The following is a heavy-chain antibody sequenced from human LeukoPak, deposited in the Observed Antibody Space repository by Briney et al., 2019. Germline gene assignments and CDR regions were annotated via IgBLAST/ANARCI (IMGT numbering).Heavy chain of an antibody. CDR2: ISSSSSYI. J-gene: IGHJ3*02. D-gene: IGHD3-22*01. Sequence: PGGSLRLSCAASGFTFSSYSMNWVRQAPGNGLEWVSSISSSSSYIYYADSVKGRFTISRDNAKNSLYLQMNSLSAEDTAVYYCARDTAYDSSGDDAFDIWGQGTMVTVSS. CDR3: ARDTAYDSSGDDAFDI. V-gene: IGHV3-21*01. CDR1: GFTFSSYS.